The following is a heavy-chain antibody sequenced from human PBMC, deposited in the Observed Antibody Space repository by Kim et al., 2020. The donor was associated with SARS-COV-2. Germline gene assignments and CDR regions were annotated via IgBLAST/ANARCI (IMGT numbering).Heavy chain of an antibody. CDR1: GGSISSNY. Sequence: SETLSLTCSVSGGSISSNYWSWIRQPAGKGLEWIGRIYPGGSTNYNPSLTSRVTMSVDASKNQFSLTLSSVTAADTAVDFCARRESGSNYFEYWGQGTLV. CDR2: IYPGGST. V-gene: IGHV4-4*07. J-gene: IGHJ4*02. D-gene: IGHD1-26*01. CDR3: ARRESGSNYFEY.